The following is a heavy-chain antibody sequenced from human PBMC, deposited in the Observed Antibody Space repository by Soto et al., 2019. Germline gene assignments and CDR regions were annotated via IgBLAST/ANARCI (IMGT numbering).Heavy chain of an antibody. D-gene: IGHD3-3*01. CDR3: ARLAVGYDFWTSDYYYYYGMDV. V-gene: IGHV4-59*01. CDR2: IYYSGSI. CDR1: GGSISSYY. J-gene: IGHJ6*02. Sequence: PSETLSLTCTVSGGSISSYYWSWIRQPPGKGLEWIGYIYYSGSINYNPSLKSRVTISVDTSKNQFSLKLSSVTAADTAVYYCARLAVGYDFWTSDYYYYYGMDVWGQGTTVTVSS.